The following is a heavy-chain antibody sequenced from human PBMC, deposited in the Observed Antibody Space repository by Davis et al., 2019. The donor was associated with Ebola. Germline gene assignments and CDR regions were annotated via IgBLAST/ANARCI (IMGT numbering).Heavy chain of an antibody. CDR1: GYMFTSYY. CDR2: INPGTGVT. J-gene: IGHJ3*01. V-gene: IGHV1-46*01. Sequence: AASVKVSCKASGYMFTSYYLHWVRQAPGQRPAWMAMINPGTGVTRYAQKFQDRVTMTGDTSTATVYMELSSLTSEDTAVYYCARAKGIAVALGPFDFWGQGTMVTVSS. D-gene: IGHD6-19*01. CDR3: ARAKGIAVALGPFDF.